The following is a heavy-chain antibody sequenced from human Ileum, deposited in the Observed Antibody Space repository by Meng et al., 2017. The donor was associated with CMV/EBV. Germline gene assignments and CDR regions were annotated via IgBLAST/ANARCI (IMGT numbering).Heavy chain of an antibody. V-gene: IGHV3-23*01. CDR2: ISGSGAVS. Sequence: GESLKISCAASGFTFSDYAMNWVRQAPGKGLEWVSAISGSGAVSYYVDSVKGRFSISRDNSNNTVYLQMNSLRAEDTAAYHCARQGGPLSGSSAYWGQGTLVTVSS. CDR1: GFTFSDYA. CDR3: ARQGGPLSGSSAY. D-gene: IGHD1-26*01. J-gene: IGHJ4*02.